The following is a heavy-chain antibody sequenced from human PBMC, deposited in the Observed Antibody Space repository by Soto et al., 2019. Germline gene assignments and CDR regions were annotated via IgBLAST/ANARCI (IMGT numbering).Heavy chain of an antibody. CDR2: INPNSGGT. D-gene: IGHD2-15*01. Sequence: ASVKVSCKASGYIFTGYHMHWVRQAPGQGLEWMGWINPNSGGTKYAQNFQGRVTMTSDTSTSIVYMEMSSLKSEDTAVYYCARDHNFGFILYAMDVWGQGTTVTVSS. CDR1: GYIFTGYH. V-gene: IGHV1-2*02. J-gene: IGHJ6*02. CDR3: ARDHNFGFILYAMDV.